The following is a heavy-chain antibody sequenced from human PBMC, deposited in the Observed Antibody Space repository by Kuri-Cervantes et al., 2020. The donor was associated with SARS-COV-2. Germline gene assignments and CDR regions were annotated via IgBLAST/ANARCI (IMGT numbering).Heavy chain of an antibody. J-gene: IGHJ4*02. Sequence: GESLKISCAASGFTFSNAWMSWVRQAPGKGLEWVSSISSSSSYIYYADSVKGRFTISRDNAKNSLYLQMNSLRAEDTAVYYCARDGVTVGKYWGQGTLVTVSS. CDR1: GFTFSNAW. D-gene: IGHD3-16*01. CDR3: ARDGVTVGKY. V-gene: IGHV3-21*01. CDR2: ISSSSSYI.